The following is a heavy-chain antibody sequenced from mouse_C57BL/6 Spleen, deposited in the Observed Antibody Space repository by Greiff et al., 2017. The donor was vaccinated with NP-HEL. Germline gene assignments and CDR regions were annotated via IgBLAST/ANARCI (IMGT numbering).Heavy chain of an antibody. J-gene: IGHJ2*01. Sequence: QVQLQQPGAELVMPGASVKLSCKASGYTFTSYWMHWVKQRPGQGLEWSGEIDPSDSYTNYNQKFKGKSTLTVDKSSSTAYMQLSSLTSEDSAVYYCARVAHGYYFDYWGQGTTLTVSS. CDR1: GYTFTSYW. CDR2: IDPSDSYT. V-gene: IGHV1-69*01. CDR3: ARVAHGYYFDY.